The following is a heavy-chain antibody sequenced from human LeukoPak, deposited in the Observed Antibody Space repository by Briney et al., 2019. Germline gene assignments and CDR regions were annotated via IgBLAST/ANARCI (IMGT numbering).Heavy chain of an antibody. Sequence: GGSLRLSCAASGFTFSSYSMNWVRQAPGKGLEWVSYISSSSSTIYYADSVKGRFTISRDNAKNSLYLQMNSLRAEDTAVYYCARENDYGGNYDAFDIWGQGTMVTVSS. J-gene: IGHJ3*02. V-gene: IGHV3-48*04. CDR2: ISSSSSTI. D-gene: IGHD4-23*01. CDR1: GFTFSSYS. CDR3: ARENDYGGNYDAFDI.